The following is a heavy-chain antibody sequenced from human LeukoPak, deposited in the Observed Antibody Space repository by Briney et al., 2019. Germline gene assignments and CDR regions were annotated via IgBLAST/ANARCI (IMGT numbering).Heavy chain of an antibody. D-gene: IGHD2-15*01. J-gene: IGHJ6*02. Sequence: HWASVKVSCKASGGTFSSYAISWVRQAPGQGLEWMGRIIPIFGIANYAQKFQGRVTITADKSTSTAYMELSSLRSEDTAVYYCARDECSGDSCHLRRRYYGMDVWGQGTTVTVSS. CDR2: IIPIFGIA. CDR3: ARDECSGDSCHLRRRYYGMDV. CDR1: GGTFSSYA. V-gene: IGHV1-69*04.